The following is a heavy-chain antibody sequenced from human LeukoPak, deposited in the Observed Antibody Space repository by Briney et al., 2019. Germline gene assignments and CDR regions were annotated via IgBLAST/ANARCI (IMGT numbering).Heavy chain of an antibody. CDR3: ARPYSGSYGYYFDY. Sequence: SETLSLTCTVSGGSISSSSYYWGWIRQPPGKGLEWIGNIYYSGSTYYNPSLKSRVTISVDTSKNRFSLKLSSVTAADTAVYYCARPYSGSYGYYFDYWGQGTLVTVSS. CDR2: IYYSGST. CDR1: GGSISSSSYY. D-gene: IGHD1-26*01. V-gene: IGHV4-39*01. J-gene: IGHJ4*02.